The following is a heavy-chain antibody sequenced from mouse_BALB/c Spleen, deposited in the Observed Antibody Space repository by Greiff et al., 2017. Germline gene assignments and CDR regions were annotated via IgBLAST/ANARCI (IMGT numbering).Heavy chain of an antibody. V-gene: IGHV10-1*02. CDR3: VRHGLYDYAFAY. CDR1: GFTFNTYA. D-gene: IGHD2-4*01. J-gene: IGHJ3*01. Sequence: EAGGGLVQPKGSLKLSCAASGFTFNTYAMNCVRQAPGKGLEWVARIRSKSNNYATYYADSVKDRFTISRDDSQSMLYLQMNNLKTEDTAMYYCVRHGLYDYAFAYWGQGTLVTVSA. CDR2: IRSKSNNYAT.